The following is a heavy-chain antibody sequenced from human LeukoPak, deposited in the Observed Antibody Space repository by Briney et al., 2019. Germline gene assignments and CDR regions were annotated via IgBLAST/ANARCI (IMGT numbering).Heavy chain of an antibody. Sequence: ASVKVSCKASGYTFTRYYMHWVRQAPGQGLEWMGWINPNSGGTNYAQKFQGRVTMTRDTSISTAYMELSRLRSDDTAVYYCARVGATNDAFDIWGQGTMVTVSS. V-gene: IGHV1-2*02. CDR3: ARVGATNDAFDI. D-gene: IGHD1-26*01. J-gene: IGHJ3*02. CDR1: GYTFTRYY. CDR2: INPNSGGT.